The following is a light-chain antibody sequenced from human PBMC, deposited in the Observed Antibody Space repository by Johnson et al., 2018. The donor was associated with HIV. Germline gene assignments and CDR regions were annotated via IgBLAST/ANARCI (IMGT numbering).Light chain of an antibody. CDR2: ENN. CDR3: GTWDSSLSASYV. J-gene: IGLJ1*01. Sequence: QSVLTQPPSVSAAPGQKVTISCSGSSSNIGNNYVSWYQQLPGTAPKLLIYENNKRPSGIPDRFSGSKSGTSATLGITGLQTGDEADYYCGTWDSSLSASYVLGSGTKVIVL. V-gene: IGLV1-51*02. CDR1: SSNIGNNY.